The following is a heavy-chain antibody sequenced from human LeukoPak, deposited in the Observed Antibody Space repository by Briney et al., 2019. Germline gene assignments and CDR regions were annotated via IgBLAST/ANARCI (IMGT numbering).Heavy chain of an antibody. J-gene: IGHJ3*02. D-gene: IGHD2-15*01. CDR1: GYTFTSYY. Sequence: GASVKVSCKASGYTFTSYYMHWVRQAPGQGLEWMGIINPTTGDTTYAQKFQGRLTMTRDMSTNTVYMELSSLTSEDTAVFYCARYGFSAVWQGGWHAFDIWGQGTVVTVSS. V-gene: IGHV1-46*01. CDR2: INPTTGDT. CDR3: ARYGFSAVWQGGWHAFDI.